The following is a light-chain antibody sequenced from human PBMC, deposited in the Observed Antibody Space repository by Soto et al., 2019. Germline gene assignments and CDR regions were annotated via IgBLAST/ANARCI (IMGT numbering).Light chain of an antibody. V-gene: IGKV3-15*01. J-gene: IGKJ2*01. CDR1: QSVRSN. CDR2: DAS. CDR3: QQSHNWYT. Sequence: EIVLTQSPGTLSLSPGERAALSCRASQSVRSNLAWYQQKPGQAPRLLMYDASTRATGIPARFSGSGSGTEFTLTINSLQSEDFAVYYCQQSHNWYTFGQGTKVDIK.